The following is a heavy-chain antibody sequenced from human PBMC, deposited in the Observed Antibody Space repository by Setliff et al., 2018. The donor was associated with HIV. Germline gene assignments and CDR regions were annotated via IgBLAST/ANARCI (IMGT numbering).Heavy chain of an antibody. CDR2: ISGSGGTT. CDR1: GFTFSSCA. D-gene: IGHD2-15*01. V-gene: IGHV3-23*01. Sequence: PGGSLRLSCAASGFTFSSCAMSWVRQAPGKGLEWVLVISGSGGTTYYADSVKGRFTISRDNSKNTLYLQMNGLRVEDTAVYYCAKDGISGGAYPPYYFDYWGHGTLVTVSS. J-gene: IGHJ4*01. CDR3: AKDGISGGAYPPYYFDY.